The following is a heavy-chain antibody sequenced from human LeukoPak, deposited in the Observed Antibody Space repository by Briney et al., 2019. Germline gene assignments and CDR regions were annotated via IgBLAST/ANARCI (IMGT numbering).Heavy chain of an antibody. D-gene: IGHD3-22*01. CDR3: VREHYFDSSGYP. CDR2: ISYDGSDK. CDR1: RFTFSSYA. J-gene: IGHJ5*02. Sequence: GGSLRLSCAASRFTFSSYAMHWVRQAPGKGLEWVAVISYDGSDKFYADSVKGRFTVSRDNSKNTLYLQMNSLRLDDTAMYHCVREHYFDSSGYPWGQGTLVTVSS. V-gene: IGHV3-30*04.